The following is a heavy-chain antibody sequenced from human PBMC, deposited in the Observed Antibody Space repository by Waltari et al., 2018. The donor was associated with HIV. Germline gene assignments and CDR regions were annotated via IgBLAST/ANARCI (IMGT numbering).Heavy chain of an antibody. D-gene: IGHD6-13*01. CDR3: ARHHSAVRTPFDP. CDR2: SYYSGST. V-gene: IGHV4-39*01. Sequence: QLQLQESGPGLVKPSETLSPPRTVSGGSISSISYYRDWLRQPPGKGLEWIGSSYYSGSTYYNPSLKSRVTISVDTSKNQFFLKLSSVTAADTAVYYCARHHSAVRTPFDPWGQGTLVTVSS. CDR1: GGSISSISYY. J-gene: IGHJ5*02.